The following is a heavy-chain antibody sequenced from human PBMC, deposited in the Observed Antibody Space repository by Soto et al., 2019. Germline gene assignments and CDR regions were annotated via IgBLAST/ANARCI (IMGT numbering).Heavy chain of an antibody. J-gene: IGHJ4*02. CDR1: GYTFTSYG. CDR3: ARGPVLLWFGEMENYFDY. Sequence: QVQLVQSGAEVKKPGASVKVSCKASGYTFTSYGISWVRQAPGQGLECMGWISAYNGNTNYAQKLQGRVTMTTDTSTSTAYMELRSLRSDDTAVYYCARGPVLLWFGEMENYFDYWGQGTLVTVSS. V-gene: IGHV1-18*04. CDR2: ISAYNGNT. D-gene: IGHD3-10*01.